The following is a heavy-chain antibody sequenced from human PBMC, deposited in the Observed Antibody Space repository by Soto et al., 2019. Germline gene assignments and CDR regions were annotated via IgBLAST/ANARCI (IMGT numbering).Heavy chain of an antibody. J-gene: IGHJ4*02. Sequence: QVQLRESGGGVGQPGRSLGISCEASGFTFSSYGMHWVRQAPGKGLEWVAVIWQDGTTEEYAESVKGRFKISRDDSKKMVFLELNNLQAEDTAVYYCARDEVWGTPRFYFRFWGQGIRVIVSS. CDR2: IWQDGTTE. D-gene: IGHD3-16*01. CDR3: ARDEVWGTPRFYFRF. V-gene: IGHV3-33*01. CDR1: GFTFSSYG.